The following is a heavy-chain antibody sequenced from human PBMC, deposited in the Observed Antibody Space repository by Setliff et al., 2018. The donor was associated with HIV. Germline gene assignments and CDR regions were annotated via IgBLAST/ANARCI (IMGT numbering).Heavy chain of an antibody. CDR1: GYSFTSYW. CDR3: ARASGCIDGVCYAYSYYALDV. J-gene: IGHJ6*02. CDR2: IYPSDSDT. V-gene: IGHV5-51*01. Sequence: GESLKISCKGSGYSFTSYWIGWVRQMPGKGLEWMGIIYPSDSDTRYSPSFQGQVTISADKSISTAYLQWSSLKASDTAMYYCARASGCIDGVCYAYSYYALDVWGQGTTVTVSS. D-gene: IGHD2-8*01.